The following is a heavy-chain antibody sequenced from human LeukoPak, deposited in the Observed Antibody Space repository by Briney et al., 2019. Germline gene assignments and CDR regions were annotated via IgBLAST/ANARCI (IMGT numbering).Heavy chain of an antibody. CDR1: GYTFTGYY. CDR2: INPNSGGT. Sequence: ASVKVSCKASGYTFTGYYMHWVRQAPGQGLEWMGWINPNSGGTNYAQKFQGWVTMTRDTSITTAYMELSRLTSDDTAAYYCATDLVTLVRGVMGNYGMDVWGQGTTVTVSS. CDR3: ATDLVTLVRGVMGNYGMDV. V-gene: IGHV1-2*04. J-gene: IGHJ6*02. D-gene: IGHD3-10*01.